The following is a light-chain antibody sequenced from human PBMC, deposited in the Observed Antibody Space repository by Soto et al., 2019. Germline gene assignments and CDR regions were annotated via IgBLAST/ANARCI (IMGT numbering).Light chain of an antibody. J-gene: IGKJ2*01. CDR2: AS. V-gene: IGKV1-39*01. Sequence: DIQMTQSPSSLSASVGDRVTITCRASQSINNYLNWYQEKPGKAPKLLIYASTLQSGVPSRFTGSRSGTDFTITISSLQPEDFAIYYCQQSYNIPYTFGQGTKLQIK. CDR1: QSINNY. CDR3: QQSYNIPYT.